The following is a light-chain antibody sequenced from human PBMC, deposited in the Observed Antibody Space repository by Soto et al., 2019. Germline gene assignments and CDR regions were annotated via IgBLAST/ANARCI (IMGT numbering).Light chain of an antibody. Sequence: QSVLTQPPSTSETPGQTVTIPCSGGPSNIGNNAVHWYQQVPGTAPKFLIYSNSHRPSGVPDRFSGSKSGASASLAISGLQSEDEADYYCATWDDTLNGVIFGGGTKLTVL. CDR3: ATWDDTLNGVI. J-gene: IGLJ2*01. CDR2: SNS. CDR1: PSNIGNNA. V-gene: IGLV1-44*01.